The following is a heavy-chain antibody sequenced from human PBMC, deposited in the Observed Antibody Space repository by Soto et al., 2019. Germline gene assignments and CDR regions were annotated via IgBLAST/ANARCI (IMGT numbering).Heavy chain of an antibody. CDR2: VYTTGNT. V-gene: IGHV4-4*07. J-gene: IGHJ6*02. Sequence: SETLSLTGTVSVGSISSYYWSWIRQPAGKGLEWIGRVYTTGNTNYNPSLKSRVTMSVDTSKNQFSLKLSSVTAADTAMYLCARIDYSRQPAPYYYGMDVWGQGTTVTVSS. D-gene: IGHD4-4*01. CDR1: VGSISSYY. CDR3: ARIDYSRQPAPYYYGMDV.